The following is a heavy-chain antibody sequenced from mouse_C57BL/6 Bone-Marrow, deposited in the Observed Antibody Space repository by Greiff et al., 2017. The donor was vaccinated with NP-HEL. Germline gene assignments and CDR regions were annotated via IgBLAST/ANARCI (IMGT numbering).Heavy chain of an antibody. CDR3: AREKISGYLFAY. J-gene: IGHJ3*01. D-gene: IGHD3-2*02. Sequence: QVHVKQSGPGLVQPSQSLSITCTVSGFSLTSYGVHWVRQSPGKGLEWLGVIWSGGSTDFNAAFISRLSISKDNSKSQVFFKMNSLQADDTAIYYCAREKISGYLFAYWGQGTLVTVSA. CDR1: GFSLTSYG. CDR2: IWSGGST. V-gene: IGHV2-2*01.